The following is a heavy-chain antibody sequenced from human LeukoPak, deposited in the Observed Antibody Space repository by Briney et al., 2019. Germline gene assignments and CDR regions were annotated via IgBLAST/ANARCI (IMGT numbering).Heavy chain of an antibody. V-gene: IGHV3-23*01. CDR1: GFTFSSYA. J-gene: IGHJ4*02. D-gene: IGHD3-22*01. CDR2: ISGSGGST. Sequence: GGSLRLSCAASGFTFSSYAMSWVRQAPGKGLEWVSAISGSGGSTYYADSVKGRFTISRDNSKNTLYLQMNSLRAEDTAVYYCAKHKGVITKAYYFDYWGQGTLVTVSS. CDR3: AKHKGVITKAYYFDY.